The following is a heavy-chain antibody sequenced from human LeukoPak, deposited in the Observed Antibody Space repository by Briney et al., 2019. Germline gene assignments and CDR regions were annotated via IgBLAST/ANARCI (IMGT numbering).Heavy chain of an antibody. CDR1: GFTFSNAW. CDR2: IKSKTDGGTT. Sequence: GGSLRLSCAASGFTFSNAWMSWVRQAPGKGLDWVCRIKSKTDGGTTDYAAPVKGRFTISRDDSKNTLYLQMNSLKTEDTAVYYCTTILSGYDSDYWGQGTLVTVSS. D-gene: IGHD5-12*01. CDR3: TTILSGYDSDY. V-gene: IGHV3-15*01. J-gene: IGHJ4*02.